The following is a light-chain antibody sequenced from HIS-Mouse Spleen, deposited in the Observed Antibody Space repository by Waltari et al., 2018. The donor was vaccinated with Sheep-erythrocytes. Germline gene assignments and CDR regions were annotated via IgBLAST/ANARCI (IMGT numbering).Light chain of an antibody. J-gene: IGLJ3*02. CDR2: EGS. CDR3: CSYAGSSTPWV. CDR1: SSDVGSYNL. Sequence: QSALTQPASVSGSPGQSLPISCPVTSSDVGSYNLFSWYQQHPGKAPKLMIYEGSKRPSGVSNRFSGSKSGNTASLTISGLQAEDEADYYCCSYAGSSTPWVFGGGTKLTVL. V-gene: IGLV2-23*01.